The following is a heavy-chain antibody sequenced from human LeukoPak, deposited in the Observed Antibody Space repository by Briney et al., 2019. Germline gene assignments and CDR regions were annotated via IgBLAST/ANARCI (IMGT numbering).Heavy chain of an antibody. Sequence: GGSLRLSCAASGFAFSSYDMSWVRQAPRKGLEWVSTISGSGGDTYYADSVKGRFTVSRDNSKNTLYLQINGLRAEDTAIYYCAKDRSCTNNVCHGDFDYWGRGTLVTVSS. CDR3: AKDRSCTNNVCHGDFDY. D-gene: IGHD2-8*01. J-gene: IGHJ4*02. CDR2: ISGSGGDT. CDR1: GFAFSSYD. V-gene: IGHV3-23*01.